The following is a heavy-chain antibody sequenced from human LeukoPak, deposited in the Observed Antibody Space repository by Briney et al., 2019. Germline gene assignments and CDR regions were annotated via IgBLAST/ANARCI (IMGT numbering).Heavy chain of an antibody. CDR3: ARDPGPSIGYDFLIDY. CDR2: IYYSGST. J-gene: IGHJ4*02. D-gene: IGHD5-12*01. Sequence: SETLSLTCTVSGGSISSSSYYWGWIRQPPGKGLEWIGSIYYSGSTYYNPSLKSRVTISVDTSKNQFSLKLSSVTAADTAVYYCARDPGPSIGYDFLIDYWGQGTLVTVSS. CDR1: GGSISSSSYY. V-gene: IGHV4-39*07.